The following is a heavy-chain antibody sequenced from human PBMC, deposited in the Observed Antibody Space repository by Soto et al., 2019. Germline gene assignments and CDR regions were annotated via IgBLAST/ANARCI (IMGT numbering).Heavy chain of an antibody. CDR1: GYGFTTYG. CDR3: ARGRYGDY. J-gene: IGHJ4*02. Sequence: QVHLVQSGAEVKKPGASVKVSCKGSGYGFTTYGITWVRQAPGQGLEWMTWISAQNGNTNYAQKLQGRVTVTRDTSTSTAYMELGGLRSDDTAVYYCARGRYGDYWGQGSLVTVSS. V-gene: IGHV1-18*01. CDR2: ISAQNGNT. D-gene: IGHD1-1*01.